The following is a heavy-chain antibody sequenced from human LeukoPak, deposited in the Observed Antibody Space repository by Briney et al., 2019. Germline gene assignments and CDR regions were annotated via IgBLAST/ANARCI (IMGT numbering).Heavy chain of an antibody. Sequence: ASVKVSCKASGYTFTSYYMHWVRQAPGQGLEWMGIINPSGGSTSYAQKFQGRVTMTRNTSISTAYMELSSLRSEDTAVYYCARVGYDFWSGYDKYYDYWGQGTLVTVSS. J-gene: IGHJ4*02. CDR2: INPSGGST. D-gene: IGHD3-3*01. CDR1: GYTFTSYY. V-gene: IGHV1-46*01. CDR3: ARVGYDFWSGYDKYYDY.